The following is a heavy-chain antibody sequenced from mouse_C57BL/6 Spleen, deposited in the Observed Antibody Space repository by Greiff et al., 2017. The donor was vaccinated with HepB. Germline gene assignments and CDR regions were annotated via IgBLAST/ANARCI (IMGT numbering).Heavy chain of an antibody. CDR1: GFNIKNTY. D-gene: IGHD1-1*01. V-gene: IGHV14-3*01. CDR3: ARHYYGSSYVDYFDY. CDR2: IDPANGNT. J-gene: IGHJ2*01. Sequence: VQLQQSVAELVRPGASVKLSCTASGFNIKNTYMHWVKQRPEQGLEWIGRIDPANGNTKYAPKFQGKATITADPSSNTAYLQLSSLTSEDTAIYYCARHYYGSSYVDYFDYWGQGTTLTVSS.